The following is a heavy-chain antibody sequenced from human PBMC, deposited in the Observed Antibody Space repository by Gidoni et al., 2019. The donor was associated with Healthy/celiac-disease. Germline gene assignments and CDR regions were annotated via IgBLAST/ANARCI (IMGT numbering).Heavy chain of an antibody. J-gene: IGHJ3*02. Sequence: QVQLVEAGGGVVQPGRSLRRACDASGVTFSSYAMNWVRQAPGKGLDWVAVMSYDVSNKYYADSVKGRFTISRDNSKNTLYLQMNSLRAEDTAVYYCARQRSGYYIDAFDIWGQGTMVTVSS. D-gene: IGHD3-22*01. CDR1: GVTFSSYA. V-gene: IGHV3-30*04. CDR3: ARQRSGYYIDAFDI. CDR2: MSYDVSNK.